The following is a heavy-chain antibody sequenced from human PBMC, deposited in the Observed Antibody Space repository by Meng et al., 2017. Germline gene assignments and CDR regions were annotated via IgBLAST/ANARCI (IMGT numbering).Heavy chain of an antibody. D-gene: IGHD6-19*01. Sequence: QVQVVQSGAGVKKPGASVKVSCKASGYTFTSYAMHWVRQAPGQRLEWMGWINAGNGNTKYSQKFQGRVTITRDTSASTAYMELSSLRSEDTAVYYCARSAYIAVAGTEMDYWGQGTLVTVSS. J-gene: IGHJ4*02. CDR1: GYTFTSYA. V-gene: IGHV1-3*01. CDR3: ARSAYIAVAGTEMDY. CDR2: INAGNGNT.